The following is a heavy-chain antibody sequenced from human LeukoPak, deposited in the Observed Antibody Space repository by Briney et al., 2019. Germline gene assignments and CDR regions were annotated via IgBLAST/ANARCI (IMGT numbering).Heavy chain of an antibody. CDR3: AKGDGSAVAGASDY. V-gene: IGHV3-9*01. CDR2: ISWNSADI. D-gene: IGHD6-19*01. J-gene: IGHJ4*02. CDR1: GFTFDNYA. Sequence: PGGSLRLSCAASGFTFDNYAMHWVRQASGEGLKWVSGISWNSADIAYADSVKGRFTVSRDNAKKSLYLQMNSLRTEDSAVYYCAKGDGSAVAGASDYWGQGTLVTVSS.